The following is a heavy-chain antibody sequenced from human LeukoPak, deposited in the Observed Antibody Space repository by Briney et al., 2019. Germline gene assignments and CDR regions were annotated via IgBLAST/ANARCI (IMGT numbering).Heavy chain of an antibody. Sequence: GESLKISCKGSGYSFTSYWIGWVRKMPGKGLEWMGIIYPADSDTRYSPSFQGQVTISADKSIGTAYLQWSSLKASDTAMYYCARRNLNWFDPWGQGTLVTVSS. CDR1: GYSFTSYW. J-gene: IGHJ5*02. V-gene: IGHV5-51*01. CDR2: IYPADSDT. D-gene: IGHD1-14*01. CDR3: ARRNLNWFDP.